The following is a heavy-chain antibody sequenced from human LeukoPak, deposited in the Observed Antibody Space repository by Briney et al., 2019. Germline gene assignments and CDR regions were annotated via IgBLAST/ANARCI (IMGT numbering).Heavy chain of an antibody. CDR3: TRDRYSSGPVGAFDI. D-gene: IGHD6-25*01. V-gene: IGHV3-48*03. Sequence: GGSLRLSCAASGFTFSTYEMNWVRQAPGKGLEWISYISSSGSTRYYADSVMGRFTTSRDNAENSLFLQMNSLKVDDTAVYYCTRDRYSSGPVGAFDIWGQGTMLTVSS. CDR2: ISSSGSTR. CDR1: GFTFSTYE. J-gene: IGHJ3*02.